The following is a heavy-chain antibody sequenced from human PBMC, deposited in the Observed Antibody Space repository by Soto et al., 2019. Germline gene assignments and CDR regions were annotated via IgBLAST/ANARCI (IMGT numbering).Heavy chain of an antibody. CDR2: IYYNGNT. CDR3: ARANWYSEY. V-gene: IGHV4-59*11. CDR1: GGSISNHY. J-gene: IGHJ4*02. Sequence: QVQLQESGPGLVKPSETLSLTCTVSGGSISNHYWSWIRQPPGKGLEWIGYIYYNGNTNYTPSLKSRVTLSVDTSKNQISLNSSSATAADTAVYYCARANWYSEYWGQGTMVTFSS. D-gene: IGHD7-27*01.